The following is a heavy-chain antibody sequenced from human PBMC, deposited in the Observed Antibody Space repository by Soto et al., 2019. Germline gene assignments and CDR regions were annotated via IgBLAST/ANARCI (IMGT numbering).Heavy chain of an antibody. CDR1: GFTFSTYA. Sequence: PGWSLRLSCAASGFTFSTYAMSWVRQAPGKGLEWVSAISGSGGSTYYADSVKGRFTISRDNSKNTLYLQMNSLRAEDTAVYYCAKGKAYSSSSVFYGMDVWGQGTTVTVSS. V-gene: IGHV3-23*01. D-gene: IGHD6-6*01. CDR2: ISGSGGST. J-gene: IGHJ6*02. CDR3: AKGKAYSSSSVFYGMDV.